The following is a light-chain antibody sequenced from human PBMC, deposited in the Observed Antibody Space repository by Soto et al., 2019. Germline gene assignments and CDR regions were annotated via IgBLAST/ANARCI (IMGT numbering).Light chain of an antibody. J-gene: IGKJ2*01. CDR2: AAS. CDR1: QAVSSW. V-gene: IGKV1D-12*01. CDR3: QQASSFPPT. Sequence: DIQMTQSPSSVAASVGDRVTITCRASQAVSSWLTWYQQKPGKAPKFLFYAASSLQSGVPSRFSGSGSGTDFTLTISSLQPEDFATYYCQQASSFPPTFGQGTKLVIK.